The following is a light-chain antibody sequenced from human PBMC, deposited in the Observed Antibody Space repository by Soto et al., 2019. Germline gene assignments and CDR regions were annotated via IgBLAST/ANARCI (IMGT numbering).Light chain of an antibody. CDR1: SGHSSYA. CDR2: LNGDGSH. V-gene: IGLV4-69*01. Sequence: QSVLTQSPSASASLGASVKLTCTLSSGHSSYAIAWYQQQPEKGPRYLMKLNGDGSHTKGDGIPDRFSGSSSGAERYLIISSLQSEDEADYYCQTWDTGIQVFGGGTQLTVL. CDR3: QTWDTGIQV. J-gene: IGLJ2*01.